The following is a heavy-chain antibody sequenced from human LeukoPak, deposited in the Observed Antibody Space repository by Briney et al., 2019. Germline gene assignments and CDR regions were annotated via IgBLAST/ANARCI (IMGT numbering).Heavy chain of an antibody. Sequence: SETLSLTCTVSGGSISSYYWSWIRQPAGKGLEWIGRIYTSGSTNYNPSLKSRVTMSVDTSKNQFSLGLSSVTAADTAVYYCASKLFTLRYFDYWGQGTLVTVSS. CDR2: IYTSGST. J-gene: IGHJ4*02. D-gene: IGHD3-9*01. CDR1: GGSISSYY. CDR3: ASKLFTLRYFDY. V-gene: IGHV4-4*07.